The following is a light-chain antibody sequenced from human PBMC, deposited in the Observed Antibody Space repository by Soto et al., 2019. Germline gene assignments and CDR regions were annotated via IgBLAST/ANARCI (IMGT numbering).Light chain of an antibody. V-gene: IGKV3-15*01. J-gene: IGKJ5*01. CDR2: GAS. CDR1: QSVSSN. Sequence: EIVMTQSPATLSVSPGERATLSCRASQSVSSNLAWYQQKPGQAPRLLIYGASTRATGIPARFSGSGSGTKITLTISSQQSEDFAVYYCQQYNNWPPITCGQGTRLEIK. CDR3: QQYNNWPPIT.